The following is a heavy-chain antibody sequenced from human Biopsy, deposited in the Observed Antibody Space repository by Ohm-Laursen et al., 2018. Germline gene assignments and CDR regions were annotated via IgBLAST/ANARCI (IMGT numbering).Heavy chain of an antibody. V-gene: IGHV1-8*01. D-gene: IGHD2-2*01. Sequence: SSVKSCQASGYTFTSYDINWVRQATGQGLEWMGWMNPNSGNTGYAQKFQGRVTMTRNTSISTAYMELSRLRSEDTAVDYCARVPSTTRSRDYWGQGTRVTVSS. J-gene: IGHJ4*02. CDR3: ARVPSTTRSRDY. CDR2: MNPNSGNT. CDR1: GYTFTSYD.